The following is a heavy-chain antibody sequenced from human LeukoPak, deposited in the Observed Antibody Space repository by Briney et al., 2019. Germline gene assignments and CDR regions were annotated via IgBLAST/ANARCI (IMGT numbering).Heavy chain of an antibody. Sequence: PSETLSLTCTVSGGSTSDYYWSWIRQPPGKGLEWIGYISYSGITNYNPSLKSRVTISVDTSKNQFSLKLSSVTAADTAVYYCATDDPSVGAAYWGQGTLVTVSS. J-gene: IGHJ4*02. D-gene: IGHD2-15*01. CDR1: GGSTSDYY. V-gene: IGHV4-59*12. CDR2: ISYSGIT. CDR3: ATDDPSVGAAY.